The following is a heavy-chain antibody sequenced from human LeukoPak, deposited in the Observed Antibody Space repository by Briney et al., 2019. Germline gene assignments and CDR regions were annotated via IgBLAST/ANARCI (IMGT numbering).Heavy chain of an antibody. V-gene: IGHV3-7*01. CDR3: ARKMYYYESSDFGWFDL. J-gene: IGHJ5*02. CDR1: GSNFKTAPVFNFKTSW. CDR2: IKQDGSEK. D-gene: IGHD3-22*01. Sequence: QSGGSLRLSCAASGSNFKTAPVFNFKTSWMSWVRQAPGKGLECVANIKQDGSEKYYVDSVKGRFTISRDNAKNSLYLQMNSLSAEDTAVYYCARKMYYYESSDFGWFDLWGQGTLVNVSS.